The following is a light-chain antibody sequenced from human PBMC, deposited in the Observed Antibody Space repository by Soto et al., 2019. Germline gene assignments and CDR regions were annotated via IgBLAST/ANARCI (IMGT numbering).Light chain of an antibody. CDR2: GAS. CDR1: QSVSSN. CDR3: QQYNNWPLYT. V-gene: IGKV3-15*01. Sequence: EIVLTPSPGTLSLSPGERATLSCRASQSVSSNLAWYHQKPGQAPRLLIYGASTRATGLPPRFSGSGSGTEFTLTISSLQSEDSAVYYCQQYNNWPLYTFGQGTRLEIK. J-gene: IGKJ5*01.